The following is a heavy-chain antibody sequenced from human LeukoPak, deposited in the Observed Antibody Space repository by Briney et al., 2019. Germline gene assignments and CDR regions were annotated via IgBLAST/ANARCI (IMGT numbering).Heavy chain of an antibody. D-gene: IGHD1-26*01. Sequence: GGSLRLSCAASGFTFSSYAMHWVRQAPGKGLEWVAVISYDGSNKYYADSVKGRFTISRDNSKNTLYLQMNSLRAEDTAVYYCARDEEYSGSYGGSYFDYWGQGTLVTVSS. V-gene: IGHV3-30-3*01. CDR1: GFTFSSYA. CDR2: ISYDGSNK. J-gene: IGHJ4*02. CDR3: ARDEEYSGSYGGSYFDY.